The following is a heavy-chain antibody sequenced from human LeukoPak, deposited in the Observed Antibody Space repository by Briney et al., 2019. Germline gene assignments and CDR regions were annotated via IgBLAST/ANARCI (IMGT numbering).Heavy chain of an antibody. CDR3: ARRGGYEHDY. Sequence: PSETLSLTCTVSGYSISSGYYWGWIRQPPGKGLEWIGSIYYSGSTYYNPSLKSRVTISVDTSKNQFSLKLSSVTAADTAVYYCARRGGYEHDYWGQGTLVTVSS. CDR1: GYSISSGYY. CDR2: IYYSGST. V-gene: IGHV4-38-2*02. J-gene: IGHJ4*02. D-gene: IGHD5-12*01.